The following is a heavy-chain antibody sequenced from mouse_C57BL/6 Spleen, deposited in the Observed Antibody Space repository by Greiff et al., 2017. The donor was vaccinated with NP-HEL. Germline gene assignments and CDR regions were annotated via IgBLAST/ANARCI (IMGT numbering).Heavy chain of an antibody. V-gene: IGHV1-81*01. CDR1: GYTFTSYG. Sequence: QVQLKQSGAELARPGASVKLSCKASGYTFTSYGISWVKQRTGQGLEWIGEIYPRSGNTYYNEKFKGKATLTADKSSSTAYMELRSLTSEDSAVSFCARFFYGSSYWYFDVWGTGTTVTVSS. CDR3: ARFFYGSSYWYFDV. D-gene: IGHD1-1*01. CDR2: IYPRSGNT. J-gene: IGHJ1*03.